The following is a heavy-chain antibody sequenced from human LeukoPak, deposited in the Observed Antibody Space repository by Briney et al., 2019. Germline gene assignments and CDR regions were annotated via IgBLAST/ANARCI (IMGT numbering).Heavy chain of an antibody. D-gene: IGHD3-22*01. CDR3: AINSLGDSSGYDY. J-gene: IGHJ4*02. Sequence: SETLSLTCTVSGGSISRYYWSWIRQPPGKGLEWIGYFHYIGSTNYNPSLKSRVTISADTSKNQFSLKLSSVTAADTAVYYCAINSLGDSSGYDYWGQGTLVTVSS. V-gene: IGHV4-59*08. CDR2: FHYIGST. CDR1: GGSISRYY.